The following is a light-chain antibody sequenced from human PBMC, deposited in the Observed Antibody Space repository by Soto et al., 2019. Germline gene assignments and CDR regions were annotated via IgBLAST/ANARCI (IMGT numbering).Light chain of an antibody. Sequence: QSALTQPASVSGSPGQSITISCAGTTSDSNEFDYVSWYQQHPGTAPKLIIYEVTNRPSGVSNRFSGSKSGNAASLTISGLQAEDEADYYCSSYTRRRILVFGGGTKLTVL. CDR1: TSDSNEFDY. V-gene: IGLV2-14*01. J-gene: IGLJ2*01. CDR3: SSYTRRRILV. CDR2: EVT.